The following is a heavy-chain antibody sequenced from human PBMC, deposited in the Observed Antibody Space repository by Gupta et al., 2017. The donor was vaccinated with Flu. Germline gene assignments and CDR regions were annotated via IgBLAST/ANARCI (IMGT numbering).Heavy chain of an antibody. CDR1: SCYA. Sequence: SCYAMHWVRQAPGKGLEWVAVISYDGSNKYYADSVKGRFTISRDNSKNTLYLQMNSLRAEDTAVYYCARARTRGSGAVDYWGQGTLVTVSS. D-gene: IGHD1-1*01. J-gene: IGHJ4*02. V-gene: IGHV3-30-3*01. CDR3: ARARTRGSGAVDY. CDR2: ISYDGSNK.